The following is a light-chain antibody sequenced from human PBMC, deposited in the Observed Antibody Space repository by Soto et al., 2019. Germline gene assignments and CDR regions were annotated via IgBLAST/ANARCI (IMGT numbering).Light chain of an antibody. CDR1: QDIGTY. Sequence: AIWMTQSPSSFSASTGDRVSITCRATQDIGTYLAWYQQIPGKAPKLLIYDASTLQTGVPSRFSGSGSGKDFTLTISYLQSEDFGTYYCQQFYNYPRTFGKGTKVDIK. CDR3: QQFYNYPRT. V-gene: IGKV1-8*01. CDR2: DAS. J-gene: IGKJ1*01.